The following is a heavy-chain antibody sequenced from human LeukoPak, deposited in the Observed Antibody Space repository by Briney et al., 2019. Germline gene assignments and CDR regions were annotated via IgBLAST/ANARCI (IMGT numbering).Heavy chain of an antibody. CDR3: ARVSYCSSTSCYTDYYYMDV. V-gene: IGHV3-7*01. Sequence: PGGSLRLSCAASGFTFSSYAMSWVRQAPGKGLEWVANIKQDGSEKYYVDSVKGRFTISRDNAKNSLYLQMNSLRAEDTAVYYCARVSYCSSTSCYTDYYYMDVWGKGTTVTVSS. J-gene: IGHJ6*03. CDR1: GFTFSSYA. D-gene: IGHD2-2*02. CDR2: IKQDGSEK.